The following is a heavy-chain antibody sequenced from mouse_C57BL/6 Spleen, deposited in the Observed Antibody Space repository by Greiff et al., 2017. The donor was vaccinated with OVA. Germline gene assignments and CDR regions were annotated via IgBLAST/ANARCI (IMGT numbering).Heavy chain of an antibody. V-gene: IGHV14-4*01. D-gene: IGHD2-5*01. CDR3: TTSNYEYFDV. Sequence: EVQLQQSGAELVRPGASVKLSCTASGFNIKDDYMHWVKQRPEQGLEWIGWIDPENGDTEYASKFQGKATITADTSSNTAYLQLSSLTSEDTAVYYCTTSNYEYFDVWGTGTTVTVSS. CDR1: GFNIKDDY. CDR2: IDPENGDT. J-gene: IGHJ1*03.